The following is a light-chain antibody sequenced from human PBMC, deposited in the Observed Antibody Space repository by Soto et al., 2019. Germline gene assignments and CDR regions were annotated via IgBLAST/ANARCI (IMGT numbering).Light chain of an antibody. CDR3: QQYYNWPRT. CDR2: AAS. CDR1: QSVGSN. Sequence: EMVMTQSPDTLSVSPGERATLSCRASQSVGSNLAWYQQKPGQAPRLLIYAASTRATGIPARFSGTGSGTEFTLTINSLQAEDSAVYYCQQYYNWPRTFGQGTKVDSK. V-gene: IGKV3-15*01. J-gene: IGKJ1*01.